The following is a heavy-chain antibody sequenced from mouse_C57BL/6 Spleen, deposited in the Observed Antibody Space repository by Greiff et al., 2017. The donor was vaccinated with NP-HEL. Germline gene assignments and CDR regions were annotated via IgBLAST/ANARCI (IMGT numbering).Heavy chain of an antibody. V-gene: IGHV1-55*01. Sequence: QVQLQQPGAELVKPGASVKMSCKASGYTFTSYWITWVKQRPGQGLEWIGDIYPGSGSTNYNEKFKSKATLTVDTSSSTAYMQLSRLTSEDSAVYYCARPYYYGSSYGYFDVWGTGTTVTVSS. CDR1: GYTFTSYW. CDR3: ARPYYYGSSYGYFDV. D-gene: IGHD1-1*01. J-gene: IGHJ1*03. CDR2: IYPGSGST.